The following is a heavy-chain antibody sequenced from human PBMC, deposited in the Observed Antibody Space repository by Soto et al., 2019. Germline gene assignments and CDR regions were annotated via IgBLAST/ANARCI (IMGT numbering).Heavy chain of an antibody. CDR1: GGTFSSYA. J-gene: IGHJ6*02. CDR2: VIPIPGTA. V-gene: IGHV1-69*01. D-gene: IGHD2-2*01. CDR3: ARSQGSSTSLEIYYYYYYGMDV. Sequence: QVQLVQSGAEVKKPGSSVKVSCKASGGTFSSYAISWVRQAPGQGLEWRGGVIPIPGTANYAQKFQGKVTITADESTSTAYMDLSSLRSEDTAVYYCARSQGSSTSLEIYYYYYYGMDVWGQGTTVTVSS.